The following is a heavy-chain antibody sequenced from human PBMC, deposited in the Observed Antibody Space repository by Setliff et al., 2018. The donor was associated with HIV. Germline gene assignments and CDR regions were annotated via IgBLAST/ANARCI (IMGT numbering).Heavy chain of an antibody. CDR2: TYPGDSTT. CDR1: GYSFSDYW. Sequence: ESLKISCKAFGYSFSDYWIGWVRQMPGKGLEWMGVTYPGDSTTRYSPSLEGQVTISADGSINTAFLQWSSLEASDTAMYYCIRRRRAPGAADLESYWGQGTLVTVSS. V-gene: IGHV5-51*01. D-gene: IGHD7-27*01. CDR3: IRRRRAPGAADLESY. J-gene: IGHJ4*02.